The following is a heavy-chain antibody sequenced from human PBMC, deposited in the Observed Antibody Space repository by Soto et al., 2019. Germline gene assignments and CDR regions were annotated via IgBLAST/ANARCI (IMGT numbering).Heavy chain of an antibody. J-gene: IGHJ5*02. CDR1: GYTFTSYA. CDR3: AGSSPFVH. CDR2: INAGNGNT. V-gene: IGHV1-3*01. Sequence: ASVTVSCTAPGYTFTSYAMHWVRQAPGQRLEWMGWINAGNGNTKYSQKFQGRVTITRDTSASTAYRGLSSLRSEDTAVYYCAGSSPFVHWGQGTLVTVS. D-gene: IGHD2-15*01.